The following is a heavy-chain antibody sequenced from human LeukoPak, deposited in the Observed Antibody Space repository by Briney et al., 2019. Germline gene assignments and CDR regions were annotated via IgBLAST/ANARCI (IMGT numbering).Heavy chain of an antibody. J-gene: IGHJ6*03. CDR3: TKIEGVTTLGYYFYYMDV. CDR1: GFTVSGSY. V-gene: IGHV3-53*01. CDR2: IYSGGST. D-gene: IGHD4-17*01. Sequence: PGGSLRLSCAASGFTVSGSYMNWVRQAPGKGLEWVSVIYSGGSTYYADSVKGRFTISRDNSKNTLYLQMNSLRAEDTAVYYCTKIEGVTTLGYYFYYMDVWGKGTTVTVSS.